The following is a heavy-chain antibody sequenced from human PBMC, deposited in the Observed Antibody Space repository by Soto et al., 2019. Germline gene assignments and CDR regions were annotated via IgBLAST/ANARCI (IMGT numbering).Heavy chain of an antibody. CDR3: ARHGFGTLHGLVDV. J-gene: IGHJ6*02. CDR1: GGSITNYY. D-gene: IGHD3-10*01. V-gene: IGHV4-59*08. CDR2: IQYSGYS. Sequence: QVQLQESGPGLVKPSETLSLTCTVSGGSITNYYCSWFRQPPGKGLEWIGYIQYSGYSAYNLSLKRRVTMSMDTSKTHCSLMLVSVTAADTAGYYCARHGFGTLHGLVDVWGQGTTVIVSS.